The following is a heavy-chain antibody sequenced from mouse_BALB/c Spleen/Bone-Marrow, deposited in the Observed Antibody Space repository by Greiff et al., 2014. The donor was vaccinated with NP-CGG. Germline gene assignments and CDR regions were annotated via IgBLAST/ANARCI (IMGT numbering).Heavy chain of an antibody. CDR3: AGRKNFYGSGGDY. CDR1: GYTFTSYW. Sequence: VKLVESGAELVKPGASVKLSCKASGYTFTSYWMHWVKQRPGQGLEWIGEINPTNGRTNLNEKFKSKATLTVDKSSSTAYMQLSSLTSEDSAVYYCAGRKNFYGSGGDYWGQGTSVTVSS. V-gene: IGHV1S81*02. D-gene: IGHD1-1*01. CDR2: INPTNGRT. J-gene: IGHJ4*01.